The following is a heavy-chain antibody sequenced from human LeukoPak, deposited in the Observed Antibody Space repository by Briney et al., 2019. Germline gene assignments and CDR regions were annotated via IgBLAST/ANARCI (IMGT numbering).Heavy chain of an antibody. D-gene: IGHD5-12*01. CDR1: GGPFSGYY. CDR3: ARRRNSGPYYYYYYMDV. J-gene: IGHJ6*03. Sequence: SETLSLTCAVYGGPFSGYYWSWIRQPPGKWLECSGEINHSGSTNYNPSLKSRVTISVETSKNQFSLKLSSVTAADTAVYYCARRRNSGPYYYYYYMDVWGKGTTVTISS. V-gene: IGHV4-34*01. CDR2: INHSGST.